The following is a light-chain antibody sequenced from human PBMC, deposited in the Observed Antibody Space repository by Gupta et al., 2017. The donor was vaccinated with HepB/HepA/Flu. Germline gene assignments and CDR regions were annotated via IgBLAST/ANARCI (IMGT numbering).Light chain of an antibody. J-gene: IGKJ3*01. CDR2: GTS. Sequence: EIVLTQSPGTLSLSPGERATLSCRASQSVSNNYLAWYQQKPGQAPRLIIYGTSSRATGIPDWFSGGGYTKDFTPTSSRGEDEDFAVYYEQQDSSFCAFGHGTKVDIK. CDR1: QSVSNNY. CDR3: QQDSSFCA. V-gene: IGKV3-20*01.